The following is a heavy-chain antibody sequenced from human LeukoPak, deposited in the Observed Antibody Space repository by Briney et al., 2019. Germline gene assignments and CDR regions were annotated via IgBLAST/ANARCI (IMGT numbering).Heavy chain of an antibody. CDR2: ISYDGSNK. V-gene: IGHV3-30*04. CDR3: ARAYSGYDSFDP. D-gene: IGHD5-12*01. J-gene: IGHJ5*02. CDR1: GFTFSSYA. Sequence: GRSLRLSCAASGFTFSSYAMHWVRQAPGKGLEWVAVISYDGSNKYYADSVKGRFTISRDNSKNTLYLQMNSLRAEDTAVYYCARAYSGYDSFDPWGQGTLVTVSS.